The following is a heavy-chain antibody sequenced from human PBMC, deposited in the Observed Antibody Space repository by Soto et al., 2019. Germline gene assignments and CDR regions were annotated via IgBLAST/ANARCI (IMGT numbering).Heavy chain of an antibody. V-gene: IGHV1-18*01. CDR2: ISVYNGNT. D-gene: IGHD3-9*01. CDR1: GYTFTSYG. Sequence: GASVKVSCKASGYTFTSYGISWVRQAPGQGLEWMGWISVYNGNTNYAQKLQGRVTMTTDTSTSTAYMELRSLRSDDTAVYYCARLYYDILTGYYNNWFDPWGQGTLVTVSS. J-gene: IGHJ5*02. CDR3: ARLYYDILTGYYNNWFDP.